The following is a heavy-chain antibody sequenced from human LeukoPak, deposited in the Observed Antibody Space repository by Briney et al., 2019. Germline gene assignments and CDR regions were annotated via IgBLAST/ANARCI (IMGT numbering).Heavy chain of an antibody. Sequence: GGPLRLSCAASGFTFSNNWMHWVRQAPGKGLVWVSRINSDGRTTTYADSVKGRFTISRDNAKNTLYLQMNSLRAEDTAVYYCAMIKEGWGQGTLVTVSS. J-gene: IGHJ4*02. CDR1: GFTFSNNW. V-gene: IGHV3-74*01. CDR3: AMIKEG. D-gene: IGHD3-22*01. CDR2: INSDGRTT.